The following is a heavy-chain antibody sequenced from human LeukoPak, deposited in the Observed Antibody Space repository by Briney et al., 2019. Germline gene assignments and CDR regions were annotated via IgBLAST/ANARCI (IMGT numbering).Heavy chain of an antibody. D-gene: IGHD2-15*01. CDR2: IYHSGST. CDR3: ASSERGRYCSGGSCQPDAFDI. CDR1: GGSISSGGYP. J-gene: IGHJ3*02. Sequence: SQTLSLTCAVSGGSISSGGYPWSWIRQPPGKGLEWIGYIYHSGSTYYNPSLKSRVTISVDRSKNQFSLKLSSVTAADTAVYYCASSERGRYCSGGSCQPDAFDIWGQGTMVTVSS. V-gene: IGHV4-30-2*01.